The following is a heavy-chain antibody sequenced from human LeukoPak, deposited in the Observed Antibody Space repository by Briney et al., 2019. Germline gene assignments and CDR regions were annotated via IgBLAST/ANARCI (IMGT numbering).Heavy chain of an antibody. Sequence: GGSLRLSCAASGFTVSSNYMSWVRQAPGKGLEWVSSISSSSSYIYYADSVKGRFTISSDNAKNSLYLQMNSLRAEDTAVYYWARVGTMIDYWGQGTLVTVSS. CDR3: ARVGTMIDY. V-gene: IGHV3-21*01. D-gene: IGHD3-22*01. CDR1: GFTVSSNY. CDR2: ISSSSSYI. J-gene: IGHJ4*02.